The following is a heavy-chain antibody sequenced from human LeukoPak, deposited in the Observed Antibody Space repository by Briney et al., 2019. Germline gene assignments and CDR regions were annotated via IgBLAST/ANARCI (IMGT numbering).Heavy chain of an antibody. Sequence: GASVKVSCKASGYTFTSYGISWVRQAPGQGLEWMGWISAYNGNTNYAQKLQGRVTMTTDTSTSTAYMELRSLRSDDTAVYYCARTDRMVRGVIITAPPGYWGQGTPVTVSS. V-gene: IGHV1-18*01. J-gene: IGHJ4*02. D-gene: IGHD3-10*01. CDR2: ISAYNGNT. CDR1: GYTFTSYG. CDR3: ARTDRMVRGVIITAPPGY.